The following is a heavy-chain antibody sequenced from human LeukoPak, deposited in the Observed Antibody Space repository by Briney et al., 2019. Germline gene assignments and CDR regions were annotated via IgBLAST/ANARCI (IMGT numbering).Heavy chain of an antibody. D-gene: IGHD3-10*01. CDR2: IKSKTDGGTI. CDR3: ATGNDYGSRSYAY. J-gene: IGHJ4*02. V-gene: IGHV3-15*01. Sequence: GGSLRLSCAASGITFINAWMRWVRQAPGKGLEWVGRIKSKTDGGTIDYAAPVKGRFTISRDDSKNTLYLQMNSLKTEDTAFYYCATGNDYGSRSYAYWGQGTLVTVSS. CDR1: GITFINAW.